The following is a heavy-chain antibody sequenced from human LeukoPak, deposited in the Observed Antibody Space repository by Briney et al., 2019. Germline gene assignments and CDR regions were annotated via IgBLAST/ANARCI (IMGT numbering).Heavy chain of an antibody. CDR3: ARRAASAGYFDY. D-gene: IGHD6-13*01. J-gene: IGHJ4*02. V-gene: IGHV4-39*01. Sequence: SETLSLTCTVSAGSISSSSYYWGWIRQPPGKGLEWIGSIYYSGSTYYNPSLKSRVTISVDTSKSQFSLNLSSVTAADTAVYYCARRAASAGYFDYWGQGTLVTVSS. CDR2: IYYSGST. CDR1: AGSISSSSYY.